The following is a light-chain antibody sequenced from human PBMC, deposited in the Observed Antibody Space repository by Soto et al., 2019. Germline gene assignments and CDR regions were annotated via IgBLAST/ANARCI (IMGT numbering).Light chain of an antibody. Sequence: QSVLTQPASVSGSPGQSITISCTGTSCDVGAYNYVSWYQQHPGKAPKLMIYEVTYRPSGVSDRFSGSKSGNTASLTISGLQAEDEAHYFCCSFTSSTTWVFGGGTKLTVL. CDR1: SCDVGAYNY. J-gene: IGLJ3*02. V-gene: IGLV2-14*03. CDR3: CSFTSSTTWV. CDR2: EVT.